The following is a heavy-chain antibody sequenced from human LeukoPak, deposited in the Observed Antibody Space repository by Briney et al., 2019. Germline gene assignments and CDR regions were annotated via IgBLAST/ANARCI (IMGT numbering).Heavy chain of an antibody. J-gene: IGHJ6*02. CDR3: AKDQGLAAAGTVFYYYYYGMDV. CDR2: ISGSGGST. V-gene: IGHV3-23*01. CDR1: GFTFSSYA. D-gene: IGHD6-13*01. Sequence: RGGSLRLSCAASGFTFSSYAMSWVRQAPGKGLEWVSAISGSGGSTYYADSVKGRFTISRDNSKNTLYLQMNSLRAEDTAVYYCAKDQGLAAAGTVFYYYYYGMDVWGQGTTVTVSS.